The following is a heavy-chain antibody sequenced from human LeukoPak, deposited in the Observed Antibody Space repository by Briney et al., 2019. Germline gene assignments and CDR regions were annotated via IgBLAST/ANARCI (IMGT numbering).Heavy chain of an antibody. CDR2: IKQDGSEK. Sequence: PGGSLRLFCAASGFTFSSYWMSWVRQAPGKGLEWVANIKQDGSEKYYVDSVKGRFTISRDNAKNSLYLQMNSLRAEDTAVYYCHSTTVGYLDFFDYWGQGTLVTVSS. V-gene: IGHV3-7*01. D-gene: IGHD4-23*01. CDR1: GFTFSSYW. J-gene: IGHJ4*02. CDR3: HSTTVGYLDFFDY.